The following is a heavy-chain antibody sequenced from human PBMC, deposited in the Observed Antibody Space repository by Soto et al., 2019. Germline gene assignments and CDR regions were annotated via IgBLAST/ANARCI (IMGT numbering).Heavy chain of an antibody. CDR1: GFTLSSDA. J-gene: IGHJ3*02. Sequence: PGGSLRLSCAASGFTLSSDAMSWVRQAPGKGLEWVSAISGSGGSTYYADSVKGRFTISRDNSKNTLYLQMNSLRAEDTAVYYCANLETRHRTGSIDISGQATMVTVSS. D-gene: IGHD1-1*01. V-gene: IGHV3-23*01. CDR2: ISGSGGST. CDR3: ANLETRHRTGSIDI.